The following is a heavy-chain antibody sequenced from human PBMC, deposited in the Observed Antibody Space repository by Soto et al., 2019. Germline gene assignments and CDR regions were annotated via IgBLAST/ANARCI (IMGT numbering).Heavy chain of an antibody. CDR3: ARDIGFDYVN. CDR1: EFNVMSYW. D-gene: IGHD3-16*01. Sequence: PGGSLRLSCAVSEFNVMSYWMSWVRQAPGKGLEWVASIKEDGSEIYYLQSVRGRFTISRDSAGNALHLAMNYLSAVDTGVYFCARDIGFDYVNWGQGTLVTVSS. CDR2: IKEDGSEI. J-gene: IGHJ4*02. V-gene: IGHV3-7*01.